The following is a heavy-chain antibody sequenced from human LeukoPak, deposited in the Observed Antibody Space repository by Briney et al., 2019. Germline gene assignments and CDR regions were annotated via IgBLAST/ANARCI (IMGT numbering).Heavy chain of an antibody. CDR2: IFHSGST. CDR3: ARVGYYPDYYMDV. V-gene: IGHV4-38-2*02. CDR1: GDSLRFDRFY. J-gene: IGHJ6*03. Sequence: PSETLSLTCTVSGDSLRFDRFYWGWIRQPPEKGLEWIGTIFHSGSTYYNPSLKSRVTISVDTSKNQFSLKLSSVTAADTAVYFCARVGYYPDYYMDVWGKGTTVTVSS. D-gene: IGHD2-21*01.